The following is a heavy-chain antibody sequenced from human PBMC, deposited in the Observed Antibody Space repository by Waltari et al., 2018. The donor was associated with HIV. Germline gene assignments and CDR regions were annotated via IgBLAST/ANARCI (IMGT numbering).Heavy chain of an antibody. CDR1: GYTFTGHS. V-gene: IGHV1-2*02. CDR2: INPNSGGS. D-gene: IGHD2-15*01. Sequence: QVQLVQSGAEVKEPGASGKVSCRASGYTFTGHSIHWVRQAPGQGLDWMGWINPNSGGSNYAQKFQGRVTMTRDTSINTVYLELSRLRSDDAAVYYCADCNGGNCYPEHWGQGTLVTVSS. CDR3: ADCNGGNCYPEH. J-gene: IGHJ1*01.